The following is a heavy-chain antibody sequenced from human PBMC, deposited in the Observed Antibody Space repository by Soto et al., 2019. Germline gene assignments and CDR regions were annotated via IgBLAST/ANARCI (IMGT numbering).Heavy chain of an antibody. Sequence: EVQLVESGGGLVQPGGSLRLSCVASGFTLSSHGLNWIRQSPGKGLEWLSYISGSGTSTYYADSVKGRFTISRDNAKSSLYLQMNSLRDEDTAVYYCASPAVPDKHEFDYWGQGTLVTVSS. J-gene: IGHJ4*02. CDR1: GFTLSSHG. CDR2: ISGSGTST. CDR3: ASPAVPDKHEFDY. V-gene: IGHV3-48*02. D-gene: IGHD6-19*01.